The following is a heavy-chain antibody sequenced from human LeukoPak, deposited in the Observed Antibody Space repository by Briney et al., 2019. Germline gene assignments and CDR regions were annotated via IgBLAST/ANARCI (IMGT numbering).Heavy chain of an antibody. CDR2: IKSKTDGGTT. D-gene: IGHD3-10*01. V-gene: IGHV3-15*01. CDR3: TTDPSPWHIAMVRGFDY. Sequence: PGGSLRLSCAASGFTFSNFAMSWVRQAPGKGLEWVGRIKSKTDGGTTDYAASVKGRFTISRDDSKNTLYLQMNSLKTEDTAVYYCTTDPSPWHIAMVRGFDYWGQGTLVTVSS. J-gene: IGHJ4*02. CDR1: GFTFSNFA.